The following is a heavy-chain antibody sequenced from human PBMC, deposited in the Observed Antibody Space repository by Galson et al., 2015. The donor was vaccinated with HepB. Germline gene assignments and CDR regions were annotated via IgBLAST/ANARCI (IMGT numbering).Heavy chain of an antibody. CDR2: ISSSSSYI. D-gene: IGHD5-18*01. V-gene: IGHV3-21*01. J-gene: IGHJ6*02. CDR3: AREGTWIQLWHNRMDV. CDR1: GFTFSSYS. Sequence: SLRLSCAASGFTFSSYSMNWVRQAPGKGLEWVSSISSSSSYIYYADSVKGRFTISRDNAKNSLYLQMNSLRAEDTAVYYCAREGTWIQLWHNRMDVWGQGTTVTVSS.